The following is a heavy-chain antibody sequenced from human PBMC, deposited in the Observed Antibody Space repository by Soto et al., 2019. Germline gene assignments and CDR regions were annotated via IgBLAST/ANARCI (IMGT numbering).Heavy chain of an antibody. CDR3: ARNQPQRYCSGGTCRPAYGMDV. Sequence: PSETLSLTCTVSGGSISSDNFYWAWIRQPPGKGLEWIGIIYYSGDTYYNPSLAGRLTMSVDTSNQFSLTLRSVTAADTALYYCARNQPQRYCSGGTCRPAYGMDVWGQGTTVTV. V-gene: IGHV4-39*01. J-gene: IGHJ6*02. D-gene: IGHD2-15*01. CDR2: IYYSGDT. CDR1: GGSISSDNFY.